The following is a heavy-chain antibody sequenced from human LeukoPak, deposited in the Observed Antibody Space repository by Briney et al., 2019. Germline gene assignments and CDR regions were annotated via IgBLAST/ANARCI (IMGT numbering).Heavy chain of an antibody. CDR3: ARGYSNDPTTKELFDY. CDR1: GGTFSSYA. Sequence: ASVKVSCKASGGTFSSYAISWVRQAPGQGLEWMGGIIPIFGTANYAQKFQGRVTVTADESTSTAYMELSSLRSEDTAVYYCARGYSNDPTTKELFDYWGQGTLVTVSS. V-gene: IGHV1-69*13. J-gene: IGHJ4*02. CDR2: IIPIFGTA. D-gene: IGHD4-11*01.